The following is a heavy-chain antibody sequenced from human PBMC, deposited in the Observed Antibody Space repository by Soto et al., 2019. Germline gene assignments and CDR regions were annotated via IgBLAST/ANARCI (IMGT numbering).Heavy chain of an antibody. CDR3: VRTSLVVAAATREDY. D-gene: IGHD2-15*01. V-gene: IGHV3-74*01. Sequence: EVQLVESGGGLVKPGGSLRLSCAASGFTFSSYWMHWVRQAPGKGLVWVSRINSDGSSTRYQDSVKGRFTISRDNAKNTLYLQVNSLRAEDTAVYYCVRTSLVVAAATREDYWGRGTLVTVSS. J-gene: IGHJ4*02. CDR2: INSDGSST. CDR1: GFTFSSYW.